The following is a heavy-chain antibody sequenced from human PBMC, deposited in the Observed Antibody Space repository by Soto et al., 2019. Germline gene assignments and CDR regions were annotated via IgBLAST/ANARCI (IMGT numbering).Heavy chain of an antibody. D-gene: IGHD2-21*02. V-gene: IGHV4-4*02. CDR1: GGSISSSNW. Sequence: QVQLQESGPGLVKPSGTLSLTCAVSGGSISSSNWWSWVRQPPGKGLEWIGEIYHSGSTNYNPSLKSRVPISLDKSKDQFSLKLCSVTAADTAVYYCAIYCGGDCSPASCAFDIWGQGTMVTVSS. J-gene: IGHJ3*02. CDR3: AIYCGGDCSPASCAFDI. CDR2: IYHSGST.